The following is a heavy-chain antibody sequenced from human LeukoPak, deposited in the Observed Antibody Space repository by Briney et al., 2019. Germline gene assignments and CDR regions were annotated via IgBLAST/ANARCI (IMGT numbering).Heavy chain of an antibody. Sequence: GGSLRLSCAASAFIVSSYYMSWVRRAPGKGLEWVSVIYSTGSTYYADSVKGRFTISRDNSKNTLYLQMSSLRTEDTAVYYCARDYGGATRGWFDPWGQGTLVTVSS. CDR1: AFIVSSYY. D-gene: IGHD4-23*01. CDR2: IYSTGST. CDR3: ARDYGGATRGWFDP. J-gene: IGHJ5*02. V-gene: IGHV3-66*03.